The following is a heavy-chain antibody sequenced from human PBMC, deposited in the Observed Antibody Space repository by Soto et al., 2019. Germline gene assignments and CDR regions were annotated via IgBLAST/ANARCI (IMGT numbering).Heavy chain of an antibody. CDR3: ARRTNAYSSSPGTVKPFDY. D-gene: IGHD6-6*01. CDR1: GYSFTSYW. J-gene: IGHJ4*02. CDR2: IYPGDSDT. Sequence: PGESLKISCKGSGYSFTSYWIGWVRQMPGKGLEWMGIIYPGDSDTRYSPSFQGQVTISADKSISTAYLQWSSLKASDTAMYYCARRTNAYSSSPGTVKPFDYWGQGTLVTVSS. V-gene: IGHV5-51*01.